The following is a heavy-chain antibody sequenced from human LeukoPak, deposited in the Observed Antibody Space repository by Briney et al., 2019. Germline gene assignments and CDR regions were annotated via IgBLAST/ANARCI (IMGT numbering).Heavy chain of an antibody. J-gene: IGHJ4*02. CDR3: ARDLGTGPSPSYYFDY. CDR1: GGSISSYY. V-gene: IGHV4-59*01. D-gene: IGHD3/OR15-3a*01. Sequence: SETLSLTCTVSGGSISSYYWSWIRQPPGKGLEWIGYIYYSGSTNYSPSLKSRVTISVDTSKNQFSLKLSSVTAADTAVYYCARDLGTGPSPSYYFDYWGQGTLVTVSS. CDR2: IYYSGST.